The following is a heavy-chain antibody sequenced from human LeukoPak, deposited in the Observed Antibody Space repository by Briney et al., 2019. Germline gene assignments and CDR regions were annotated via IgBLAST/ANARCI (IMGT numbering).Heavy chain of an antibody. V-gene: IGHV4-59*05. CDR2: IYYSGST. CDR3: ARQSGH. J-gene: IGHJ4*02. D-gene: IGHD4-11*01. CDR1: GAFISSYY. Sequence: SETLSLTCIVSGAFISSYYWSWIRQPAGKGLEWIGSIYYSGSTYYNPSLKSRVTISVDTSKNQFSLKLSSVTAADTAVYYCARQSGHWGQGTLVTVSS.